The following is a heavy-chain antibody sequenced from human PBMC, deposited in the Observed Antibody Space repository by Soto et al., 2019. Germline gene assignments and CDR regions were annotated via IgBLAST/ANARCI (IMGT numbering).Heavy chain of an antibody. D-gene: IGHD1-26*01. J-gene: IGHJ4*02. CDR3: ARDQGPLVGAQLAQIFDY. V-gene: IGHV3-33*01. CDR1: GFTFSSYG. Sequence: LRLSCAASGFTFSSYGMHWVRQAPGKGLEWVAVIWYDGSNKYYADSVKGRFTISRDNSKNTLYLQMNSLRAEDTAVYYCARDQGPLVGAQLAQIFDYWGQGTLVTVSS. CDR2: IWYDGSNK.